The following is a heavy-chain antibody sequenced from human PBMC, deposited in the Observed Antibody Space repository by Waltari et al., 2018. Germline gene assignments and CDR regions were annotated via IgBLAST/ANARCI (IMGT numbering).Heavy chain of an antibody. Sequence: QLQLQESGPGLVKPSETLSLTCTVPGGSISSSSYYWGWIRQPPGKGLEWIGSIYYSGSTYYNPSLKSRVTISVDTSKNQFSLKLSSVTAADTAVYYCARVAVVPAAHYYMDVWGQGTTVTVSS. D-gene: IGHD2-2*01. CDR1: GGSISSSSYY. J-gene: IGHJ6*03. V-gene: IGHV4-39*07. CDR3: ARVAVVPAAHYYMDV. CDR2: IYYSGST.